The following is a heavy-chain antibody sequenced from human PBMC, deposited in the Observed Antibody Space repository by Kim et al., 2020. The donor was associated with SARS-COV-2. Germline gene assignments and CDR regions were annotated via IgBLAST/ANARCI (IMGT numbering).Heavy chain of an antibody. CDR3: ARDQRGLSSSSFLVYNWFDP. J-gene: IGHJ5*02. V-gene: IGHV4-34*01. CDR2: INHSGST. D-gene: IGHD6-6*01. CDR1: GGSFSGYY. Sequence: SETLSLTCAVYGGSFSGYYWSWIRQPPGKGLEWIGEINHSGSTNYNPSLKSRVTISVDTSKNQFSLKLSSVTAADTAVYYCARDQRGLSSSSFLVYNWFDPWGQGALVTVSS.